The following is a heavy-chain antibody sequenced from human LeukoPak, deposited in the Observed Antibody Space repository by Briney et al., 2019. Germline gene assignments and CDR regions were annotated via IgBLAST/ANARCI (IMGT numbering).Heavy chain of an antibody. CDR2: ISYNGSSR. V-gene: IGHV3-30-3*01. CDR1: GFTFSSYA. J-gene: IGHJ4*02. Sequence: GRSLRLSCAASGFTFSSYAMHWVRQALGKGLEWVAVISYNGSSRYCADSVKGRFTISRDNSKNTLYLQMNSLRAEDTAVYYCARHREPYISSWYDFDYWGQGTLVTVSS. CDR3: ARHREPYISSWYDFDY. D-gene: IGHD6-13*01.